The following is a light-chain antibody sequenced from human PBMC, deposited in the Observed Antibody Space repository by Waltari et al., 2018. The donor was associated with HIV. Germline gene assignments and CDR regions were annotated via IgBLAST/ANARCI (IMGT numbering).Light chain of an antibody. J-gene: IGLJ2*01. V-gene: IGLV3-21*02. Sequence: SYVLTQPPSVSVAPGQTATITCGGNNIKSKNVHWYRQRPGQPPTLVVYDDSARPSGIPERFSGSHSENTATLTISRVEAGDEADYYCQVWDSTTDEGVFGGGTKLAVL. CDR3: QVWDSTTDEGV. CDR2: DDS. CDR1: NIKSKN.